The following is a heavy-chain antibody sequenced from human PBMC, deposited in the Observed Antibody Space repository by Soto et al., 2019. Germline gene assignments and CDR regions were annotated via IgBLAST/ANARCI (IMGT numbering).Heavy chain of an antibody. D-gene: IGHD2-2*01. CDR3: DTSSRSSWYAP. CDR1: GYTFTSYG. Sequence: QVQLVQSGAEVKKPGASVKVSCKASGYTFTSYGISWVRQAPGQGLEWMGWISDYNGNTNYAQTLQGRVTMTTDTPTITAYMEVGSPRSDCTTEYYCDTSSRSSWYAPWGQGTLVTVSS. J-gene: IGHJ5*02. CDR2: ISDYNGNT. V-gene: IGHV1-18*01.